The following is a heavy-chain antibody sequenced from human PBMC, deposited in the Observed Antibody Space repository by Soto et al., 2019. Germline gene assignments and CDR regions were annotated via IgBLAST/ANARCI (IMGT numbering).Heavy chain of an antibody. CDR2: XYXXEXT. CDR1: GVSISSDY. J-gene: IGHJ4*02. CDR3: ARGVGRSSWPSFDS. D-gene: IGHD6-13*01. V-gene: IGHV4-4*07. Sequence: SETLSLTCTVSGVSISSDYWSWIRQPAGKGLEXIGXXYXXEXTXXXPXXXSRVSMSLDTSKNQLSLNLSSVTAADTAVYYCARGVGRSSWPSFDSWGQGTLVTVSS.